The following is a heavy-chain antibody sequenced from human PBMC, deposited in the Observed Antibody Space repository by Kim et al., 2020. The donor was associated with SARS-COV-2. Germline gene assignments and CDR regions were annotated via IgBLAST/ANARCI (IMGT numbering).Heavy chain of an antibody. CDR3: VSVRFDMGYGPRWPHFDD. V-gene: IGHV4-59*13. CDR1: GGSMSSDY. D-gene: IGHD5-18*01. Sequence: SETLSLTCSVSGGSMSSDYWGWIRQPPANGLEWIWYTYYNGNTHKNPALKSRVTISVDTAKNQVSLKLTSVTAADTAVYYCVSVRFDMGYGPRWPHFDDWSQGTRVTVPS. CDR2: TYYNGNT. J-gene: IGHJ4*02.